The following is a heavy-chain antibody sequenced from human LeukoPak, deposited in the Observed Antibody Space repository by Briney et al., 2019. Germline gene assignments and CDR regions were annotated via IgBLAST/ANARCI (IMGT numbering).Heavy chain of an antibody. J-gene: IGHJ6*02. CDR1: GGTFSSYA. CDR2: IIPIFGTA. Sequence: ASVKVSCKASGGTFSSYAISWVRQAPGQGLEWMGGIIPIFGTANYAQKFQGRVTITADESTSTAYMEVSSLRSEDTAVYYCARVGYYGSGSYYYGMDVWGQGTTVTVSS. CDR3: ARVGYYGSGSYYYGMDV. V-gene: IGHV1-69*13. D-gene: IGHD3-10*01.